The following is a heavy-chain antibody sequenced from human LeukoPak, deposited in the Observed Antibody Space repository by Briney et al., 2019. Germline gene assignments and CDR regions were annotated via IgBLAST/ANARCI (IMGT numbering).Heavy chain of an antibody. D-gene: IGHD6-13*01. CDR3: ARGRLEAAGNFDD. J-gene: IGHJ4*02. Sequence: GGSLRLSCAASGFTFSDYYMSWIRQAPGKGLEWVSYISYSSSFTSYADSVKGRFTISRDNAKNSLYLQMSNLRAEDTAVYYCARGRLEAAGNFDDWGQGTLVTVSS. CDR1: GFTFSDYY. V-gene: IGHV3-11*05. CDR2: ISYSSSFT.